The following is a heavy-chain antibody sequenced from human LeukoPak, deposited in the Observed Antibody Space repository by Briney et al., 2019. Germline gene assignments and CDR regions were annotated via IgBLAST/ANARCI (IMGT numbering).Heavy chain of an antibody. J-gene: IGHJ6*02. V-gene: IGHV6-1*01. Sequence: SQTLSLTCAISGDIVSSNSAAWNWIRQSPSRGLEWLGRTYYRSKWYNDYAVSVKSRITINPDTSKNQFSLQLNSVTPEDTAVYYCAREGGYSGPYYYYYGMDVWGQGTTVTVSS. CDR1: GDIVSSNSAA. CDR3: AREGGYSGPYYYYYGMDV. D-gene: IGHD5-12*01. CDR2: TYYRSKWYN.